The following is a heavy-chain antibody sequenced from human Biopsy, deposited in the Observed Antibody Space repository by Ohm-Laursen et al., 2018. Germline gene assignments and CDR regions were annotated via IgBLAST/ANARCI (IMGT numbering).Heavy chain of an antibody. CDR2: ISNRGST. CDR1: DGSINSYY. CDR3: ARGMRSSGWPYFDS. D-gene: IGHD6-19*01. V-gene: IGHV4-59*01. J-gene: IGHJ4*02. Sequence: TLSLTCTVSDGSINSYYRNWIRQPPGKGLEWVGYISNRGSTNYNPSLRGRVTISVDTSKNQFSLKLSSVTAADTAIYYCARGMRSSGWPYFDSWGQGTLVTVSS.